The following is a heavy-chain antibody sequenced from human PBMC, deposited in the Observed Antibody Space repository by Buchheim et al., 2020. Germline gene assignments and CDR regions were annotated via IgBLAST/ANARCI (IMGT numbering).Heavy chain of an antibody. CDR2: INPSSGAT. CDR3: AKRFYDYSGYDVWAFDI. Sequence: QVHLVQSGAEVKKPGASVKVSCKTSGFTFSGFYMHWVRQAPGQGLEWMGWINPSSGATNCAQKFQDRVTMTTDTSINTAYMELTRLRSDDTAVYYCAKRFYDYSGYDVWAFDIWGQGT. V-gene: IGHV1-2*02. J-gene: IGHJ3*02. D-gene: IGHD3-22*01. CDR1: GFTFSGFY.